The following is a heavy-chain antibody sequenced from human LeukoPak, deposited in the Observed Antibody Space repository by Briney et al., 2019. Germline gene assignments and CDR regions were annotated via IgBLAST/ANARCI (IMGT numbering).Heavy chain of an antibody. CDR1: GFTFSTYS. Sequence: GGSLRLSCAASGFTFSTYSMNWVRQAPGKGLEWVEYVSSSGYTIAYAVSVKGRFTVSRDNAKNSLFLQMNSLRAEDTAVYYCARDGYDFWSGLLDYWGQGTLVTVSS. D-gene: IGHD3-3*01. CDR3: ARDGYDFWSGLLDY. J-gene: IGHJ4*02. CDR2: VSSSGYTI. V-gene: IGHV3-48*01.